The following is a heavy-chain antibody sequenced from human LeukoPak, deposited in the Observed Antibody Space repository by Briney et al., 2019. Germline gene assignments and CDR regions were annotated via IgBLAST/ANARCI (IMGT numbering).Heavy chain of an antibody. CDR1: GFTLSSCG. V-gene: IGHV3-30*18. D-gene: IGHD4-11*01. J-gene: IGHJ6*02. CDR3: AKDRLTTVNYYYYGMDV. Sequence: GRSLRLSCAASGFTLSSCGMHWVRQAPGKGLEWVAVISYDGSNKYYADSVKGRFTISRDNSKNTLYLQMNSLRAEDTAVYYCAKDRLTTVNYYYYGMDVWGQGTTVTVSS. CDR2: ISYDGSNK.